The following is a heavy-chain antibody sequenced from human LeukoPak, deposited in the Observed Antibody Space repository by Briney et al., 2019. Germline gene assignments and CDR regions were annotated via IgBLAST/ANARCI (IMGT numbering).Heavy chain of an antibody. Sequence: SETLSLTCTVSGGSISSYYWSWIRQPPGKGLEWIGYIYYSGSTNYNPPLKSRVTISVDTSKNQFSLKLSSVTAADTAVYYCAREDLVGGNRFDYWGQGTLVTVSS. CDR2: IYYSGST. D-gene: IGHD4-23*01. J-gene: IGHJ4*02. V-gene: IGHV4-59*01. CDR3: AREDLVGGNRFDY. CDR1: GGSISSYY.